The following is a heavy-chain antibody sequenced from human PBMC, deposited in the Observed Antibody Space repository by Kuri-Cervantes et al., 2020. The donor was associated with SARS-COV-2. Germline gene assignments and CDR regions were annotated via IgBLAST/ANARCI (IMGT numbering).Heavy chain of an antibody. V-gene: IGHV3-7*01. CDR2: IKEDGSEK. CDR1: GFTFSNAW. Sequence: GGSLRLSCAASGFTFSNAWMNWVRQAPGKGLEWVADIKEDGSEKYYVDSVKGRFTISRDNAKNSLLLQMNSLRAEDTAVYYCARGLSTNRPRYWGQGTLVTVSS. D-gene: IGHD2-8*01. J-gene: IGHJ4*02. CDR3: ARGLSTNRPRY.